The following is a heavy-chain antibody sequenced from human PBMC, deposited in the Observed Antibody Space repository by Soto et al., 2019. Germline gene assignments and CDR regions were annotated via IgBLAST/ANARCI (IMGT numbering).Heavy chain of an antibody. CDR2: MNPNSGNT. CDR3: ASPARNYDFWSGYSFDI. CDR1: GYTFTSYD. D-gene: IGHD3-3*01. V-gene: IGHV1-8*01. J-gene: IGHJ3*02. Sequence: QVQLVQSGAEVKQPGASVKVSCKASGYTFTSYDINWVRQATGQGLEWMGWMNPNSGNTGYAQKFQGRVTMTRNTSISTADMELSSLRSEDTAVYYCASPARNYDFWSGYSFDIWGQGTMVTVSS.